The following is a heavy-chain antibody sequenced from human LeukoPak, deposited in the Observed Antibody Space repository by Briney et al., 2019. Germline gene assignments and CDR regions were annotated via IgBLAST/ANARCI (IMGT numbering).Heavy chain of an antibody. Sequence: PGGSLRLSCASCGFAFSNYAMSWVRQAPGKGLEWVSSLSGGGDSRYYADSVMGRFTISRDNSKNTLYLQMNSLRAEDTAVYYCAKAVRSMVTGGGYFDSWGQGTLVTVSS. CDR3: AKAVRSMVTGGGYFDS. D-gene: IGHD3-10*01. CDR2: LSGGGDSR. V-gene: IGHV3-23*01. CDR1: GFAFSNYA. J-gene: IGHJ4*02.